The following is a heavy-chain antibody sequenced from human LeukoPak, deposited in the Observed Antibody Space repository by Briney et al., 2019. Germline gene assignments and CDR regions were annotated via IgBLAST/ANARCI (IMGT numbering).Heavy chain of an antibody. V-gene: IGHV1-8*01. CDR3: ARVLFPHCGDYYYYYYGMDV. CDR2: MNPNSGNT. Sequence: GASVKVSCKASGYTFTSYDINWVRQATGQGLEWMGWMNPNSGNTGYAQKFQGRVTMTRNTSISTAYMELSSLRSEDTAVYYCARVLFPHCGDYYYYYYGMDVWGQGTTVTVSS. D-gene: IGHD4-17*01. J-gene: IGHJ6*02. CDR1: GYTFTSYD.